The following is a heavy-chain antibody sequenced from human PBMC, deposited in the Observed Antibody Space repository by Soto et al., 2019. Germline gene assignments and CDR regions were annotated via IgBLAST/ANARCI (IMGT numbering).Heavy chain of an antibody. CDR3: ARSGYSYGPNPLLY. CDR2: IYYSGST. V-gene: IGHV4-59*12. Sequence: SATLSLTCTVSGGSISSYYWSWIRQPPGKGLEWIGYIYYSGSTNYNPSLKSRVTISVDTSKNQFSLKLSSVTAADTAVYYCARSGYSYGPNPLLYWGQGTLVTVS. CDR1: GGSISSYY. J-gene: IGHJ4*02. D-gene: IGHD5-18*01.